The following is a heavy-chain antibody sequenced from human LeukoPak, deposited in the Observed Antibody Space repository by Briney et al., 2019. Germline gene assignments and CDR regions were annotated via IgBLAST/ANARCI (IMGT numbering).Heavy chain of an antibody. Sequence: ASVKVSCKASGYTFTGYYMHWVRQAPGQGLEWMGIINPSGGSTSYAQKFQGRVTMTRDMSTSTVYMELSSLRSEDTAVYYCARGGEGILTGYPRRLHYMDVWGKGTTVTVSS. CDR1: GYTFTGYY. V-gene: IGHV1-46*01. J-gene: IGHJ6*03. CDR3: ARGGEGILTGYPRRLHYMDV. D-gene: IGHD3-9*01. CDR2: INPSGGST.